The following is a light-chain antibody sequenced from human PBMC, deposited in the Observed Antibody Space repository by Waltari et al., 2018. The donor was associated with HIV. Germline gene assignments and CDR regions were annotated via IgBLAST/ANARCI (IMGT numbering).Light chain of an antibody. J-gene: IGLJ2*01. V-gene: IGLV3-25*03. CDR2: NDH. CDR1: ALPSQH. CDR3: QSTDISGTLVV. Sequence: SYDLTQPPSVSVSPGQTAEITCSGDALPSQHGHRYQQKPGQAPILMIYNDHERPSGIPERFSGSTSGTTVTLTISGVQAEDEADYYCQSTDISGTLVVFGGGTKLTVL.